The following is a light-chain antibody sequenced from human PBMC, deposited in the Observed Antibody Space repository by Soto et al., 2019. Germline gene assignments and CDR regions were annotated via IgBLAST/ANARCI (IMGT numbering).Light chain of an antibody. CDR1: SSNIGGNY. V-gene: IGLV1-51*01. CDR3: GTWDSSLDTVV. CDR2: DNY. J-gene: IGLJ2*01. Sequence: QSVLAQPPSISAAPGQKVTISCSGSSSNIGGNYVSWYQHVPRTAPKLLIYDNYKRASGSPDRFSASKSGTSATLGITGLQTGDEADYYCGTWDSSLDTVVFGVGTKLTVL.